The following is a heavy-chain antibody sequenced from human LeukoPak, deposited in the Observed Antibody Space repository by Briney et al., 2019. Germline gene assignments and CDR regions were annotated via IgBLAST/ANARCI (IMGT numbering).Heavy chain of an antibody. CDR3: ARGGYSSSWYFPFDY. V-gene: IGHV3-21*01. CDR2: ISSSSSYI. CDR1: EFTFSSYS. J-gene: IGHJ4*02. D-gene: IGHD6-13*01. Sequence: KPGGSLRLSCAASEFTFSSYSMNWVRQAPGKGLEWVSSISSSSSYIYYADSVKGRFTISRDNAKNSLYLQMNSLRAEDTAVYYCARGGYSSSWYFPFDYWGQGTLVTVSS.